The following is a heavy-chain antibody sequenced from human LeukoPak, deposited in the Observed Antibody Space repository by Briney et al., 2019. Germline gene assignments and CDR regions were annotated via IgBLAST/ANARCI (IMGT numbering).Heavy chain of an antibody. V-gene: IGHV4-4*02. J-gene: IGHJ4*02. Sequence: PSGTLSLTCGVSGGSISSTNWWSWVRQTPGQGLEWIGEISLSGLTNYNPSLKSRVTMSLDKSKNHLSLNLTSVTAADTAVYYCSRESGAFSPFGYWGQGTLVTVSS. CDR2: ISLSGLT. CDR1: GGSISSTNW. CDR3: SRESGAFSPFGY. D-gene: IGHD1-26*01.